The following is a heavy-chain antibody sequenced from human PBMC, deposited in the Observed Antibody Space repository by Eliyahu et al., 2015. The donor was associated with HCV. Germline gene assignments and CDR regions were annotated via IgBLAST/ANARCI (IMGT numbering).Heavy chain of an antibody. CDR2: ISYDGSNK. CDR1: GFTFXSYG. D-gene: IGHD6-13*01. Sequence: QVQLVESGGGVVQPGRSLRLSCXASGFTFXSYGMHWVRQAPGKGVEWVAVISYDGSNKYYADSVKGRFTISRDNSKNTLYLQMNSLRAEDTAVYYCAKEGETAAGIIFDYWGQGTLVTVSS. CDR3: AKEGETAAGIIFDY. V-gene: IGHV3-30*18. J-gene: IGHJ4*02.